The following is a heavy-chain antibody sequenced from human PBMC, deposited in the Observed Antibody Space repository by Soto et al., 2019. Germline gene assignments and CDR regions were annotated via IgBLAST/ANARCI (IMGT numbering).Heavy chain of an antibody. J-gene: IGHJ4*01. CDR3: AHRPRGYCYHFHY. V-gene: IGHV2-5*02. CDR1: GFSLTTRGVG. D-gene: IGHD5-18*01. CDR2: IYWDDDE. Sequence: QITLKESGPTLVKPTQTLTLTCTFSGFSLTTRGVGVGWNRQPPGNALQWLALIYWDDDEGYSPSLKSRLTSTTDTTKNQVVLTMTNMDHVDTATYYCAHRPRGYCYHFHYWGQGTLVTVSS.